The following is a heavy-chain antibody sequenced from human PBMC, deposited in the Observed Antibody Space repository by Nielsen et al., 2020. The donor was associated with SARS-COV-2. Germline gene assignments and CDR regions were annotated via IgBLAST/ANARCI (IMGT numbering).Heavy chain of an antibody. V-gene: IGHV7-4-1*02. J-gene: IGHJ6*02. CDR2: INTNTGNP. Sequence: ASVKVSCKASGYTFTSYAMNWVRQAPGQGLEWMGWINTNTGNPTYAQGFTGRFVFSLDTSVSTAYLQTSSLKAEDTAVYYCARDHPSSGGSLYYYYYGMDVWGQGTTVTVSS. D-gene: IGHD2-15*01. CDR1: GYTFTSYA. CDR3: ARDHPSSGGSLYYYYYGMDV.